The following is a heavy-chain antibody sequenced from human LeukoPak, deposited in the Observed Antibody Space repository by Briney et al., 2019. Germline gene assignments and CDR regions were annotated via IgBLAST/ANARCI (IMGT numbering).Heavy chain of an antibody. J-gene: IGHJ6*02. Sequence: GASVKVSCKASGGTFRSFAISWVRQAPGQGLEWMGWISAYNGNTNYAQKLQGRVTMTTDTSTSTAYMELRSLRSDDTAVYYYARELGQWLVGDYYYGMDVCGQGTTVTVSS. CDR3: ARELGQWLVGDYYYGMDV. CDR1: GGTFRSFA. V-gene: IGHV1-18*01. D-gene: IGHD6-19*01. CDR2: ISAYNGNT.